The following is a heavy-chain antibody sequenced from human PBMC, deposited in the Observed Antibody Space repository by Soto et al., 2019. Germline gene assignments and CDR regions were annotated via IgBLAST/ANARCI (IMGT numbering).Heavy chain of an antibody. V-gene: IGHV1-2*04. CDR2: IKPNSGDT. D-gene: IGHD3-10*01. CDR1: GYTFIAYY. CDR3: ARGYGGLWNYVFYFYGLDV. J-gene: IGHJ6*02. Sequence: ASVKVSCKASGYTFIAYYIHWVRLAPGQGLEWMGWIKPNSGDTKYAQKFQCWVTMTRDTSIRTAYMELSRLRSDDTAIYYCARGYGGLWNYVFYFYGLDVWGQGTTVTVSS.